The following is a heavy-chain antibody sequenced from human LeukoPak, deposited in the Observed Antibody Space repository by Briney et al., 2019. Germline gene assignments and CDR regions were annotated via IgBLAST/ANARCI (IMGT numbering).Heavy chain of an antibody. J-gene: IGHJ1*01. CDR1: GYTLTELS. CDR2: INSYNGNT. V-gene: IGHV1-18*01. CDR3: ARSSLGSGWYGEYFQH. Sequence: ASVKVSCKVSGYTLTELSMHWVRQAPGQGLEWMGWINSYNGNTKYAQNLQGRVTMTTDTSTSTAYMELRSLRSDDTAVYYCARSSLGSGWYGEYFQHWGQGTLVTVSS. D-gene: IGHD6-19*01.